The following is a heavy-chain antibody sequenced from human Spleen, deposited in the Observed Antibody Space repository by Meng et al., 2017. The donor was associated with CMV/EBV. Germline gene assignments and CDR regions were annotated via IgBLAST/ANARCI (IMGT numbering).Heavy chain of an antibody. CDR2: ITGSGTGT. Sequence: GESLKISCAASGFTFSSYAMSWVRQAPGKGLEWISGITGSGTGTYYADSVKGRFPISRDNSKNTLYLQMHSLRAEDTAVYYCAKAGSSSSYSSSWYNALDFWGQGTLVTVSS. V-gene: IGHV3-23*01. CDR1: GFTFSSYA. D-gene: IGHD6-13*01. J-gene: IGHJ4*02. CDR3: AKAGSSSSYSSSWYNALDF.